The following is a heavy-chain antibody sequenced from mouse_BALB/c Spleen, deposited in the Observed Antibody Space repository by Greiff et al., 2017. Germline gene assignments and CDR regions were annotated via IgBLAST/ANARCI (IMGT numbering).Heavy chain of an antibody. V-gene: IGHV5-17*02. J-gene: IGHJ4*01. Sequence: EVKLVESGGGLVQPGGSRKLSCAASGFTFSSFGMHWVRQAPEKGLEWVAYISSGSSTIYYADTVKGRFTISRDNPKNTLFLQMTSLRSEDTAMYYCAIPYYYGSSHYAMDYWGQGTSVTVSS. CDR1: GFTFSSFG. CDR2: ISSGSSTI. D-gene: IGHD1-1*01. CDR3: AIPYYYGSSHYAMDY.